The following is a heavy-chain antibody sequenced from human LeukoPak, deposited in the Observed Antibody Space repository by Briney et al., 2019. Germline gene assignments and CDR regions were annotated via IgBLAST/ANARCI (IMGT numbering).Heavy chain of an antibody. J-gene: IGHJ4*02. V-gene: IGHV4-34*01. CDR1: GGSFSGYY. Sequence: SETLSLTCAVYGGSFSGYYWSWIRQPPGKGLEWIGEINHSGSTNYNPSLKSRVTISVDTSKNQFSLKLSSVTAADTAVYYCARSRREVPAAATSDYWGQGTLVTVSS. D-gene: IGHD2-2*01. CDR2: INHSGST. CDR3: ARSRREVPAAATSDY.